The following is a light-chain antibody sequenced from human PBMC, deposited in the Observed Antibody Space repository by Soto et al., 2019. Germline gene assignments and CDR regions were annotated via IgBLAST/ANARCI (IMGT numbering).Light chain of an antibody. CDR1: QSVGSN. J-gene: IGKJ1*01. Sequence: EIVMTPSPATLSVSPGGRVTLSCRARQSVGSNLAWYQQEPGQAPRLLIYGASTRATGIPARFSGSGSETEFTLTISSLQAEDSAVYSCQQYNNWPTWTFGQGTKVDIK. V-gene: IGKV3-15*01. CDR2: GAS. CDR3: QQYNNWPTWT.